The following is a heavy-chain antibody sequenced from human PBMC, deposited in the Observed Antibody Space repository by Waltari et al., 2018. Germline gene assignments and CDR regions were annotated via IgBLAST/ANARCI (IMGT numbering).Heavy chain of an antibody. V-gene: IGHV4-38-2*02. CDR3: ARDVAGIAVAGAAFDI. CDR2: SYHSGST. J-gene: IGHJ3*02. Sequence: QAQPQESALGLVKPSEPLFLICAGSVSSFRSHSYSCWTCRPPGKGLEWIGSSYHSGSTYYTPSLKSRVTISVDTSKNQFSLKLSSVTAADTAVYYCARDVAGIAVAGAAFDIWGQGTMVTVSS. CDR1: VSSFRSHSY. D-gene: IGHD6-19*01.